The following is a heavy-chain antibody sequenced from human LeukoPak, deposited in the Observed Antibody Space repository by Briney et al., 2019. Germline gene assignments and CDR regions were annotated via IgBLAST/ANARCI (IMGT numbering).Heavy chain of an antibody. D-gene: IGHD3-22*01. CDR3: ARRPESYDSISDWFDP. V-gene: IGHV1-69*01. Sequence: ASVNVSCKASGGTFSSYAISWVRQAPGQGLEWMGGIIPIFGTANYAQKFQGRVTITADESTSTAYMELSSMRSEDTAVYYCARRPESYDSISDWFDPWGQGTLVTVSS. CDR2: IIPIFGTA. CDR1: GGTFSSYA. J-gene: IGHJ5*02.